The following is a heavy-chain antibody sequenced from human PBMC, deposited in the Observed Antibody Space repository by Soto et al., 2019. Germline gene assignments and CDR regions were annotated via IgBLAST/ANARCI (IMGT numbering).Heavy chain of an antibody. D-gene: IGHD2-2*01. Sequence: PSETLSLTCTVSGGSISSYYWSWIRQPPGKGLEWIGYIYYSGSTNYNPSLKSRVTISVDTSKNQFSLKLSSVTAADTAVYYCARDSQKRYRLGGIDFWGQGTLVTVSS. J-gene: IGHJ4*02. CDR1: GGSISSYY. CDR3: ARDSQKRYRLGGIDF. CDR2: IYYSGST. V-gene: IGHV4-59*01.